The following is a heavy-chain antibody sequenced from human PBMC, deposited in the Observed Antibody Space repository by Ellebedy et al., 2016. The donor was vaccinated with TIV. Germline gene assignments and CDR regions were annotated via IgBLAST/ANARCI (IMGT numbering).Heavy chain of an antibody. J-gene: IGHJ4*02. CDR1: GGPFSSSA. V-gene: IGHV1-46*01. Sequence: ASVKVSCKASGGPFSSSAISWVRQAPGQGPEWMGVIDPSVGTTTYAQKFQGRVTMTRDTSTTTVSMELSSLRSEDAAVYYCATYGSGTYAFFDHWGQGTLVTVSS. CDR3: ATYGSGTYAFFDH. D-gene: IGHD3-10*01. CDR2: IDPSVGTT.